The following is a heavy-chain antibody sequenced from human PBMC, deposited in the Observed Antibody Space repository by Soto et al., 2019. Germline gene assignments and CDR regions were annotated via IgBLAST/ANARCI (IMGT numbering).Heavy chain of an antibody. V-gene: IGHV3-30*18. Sequence: QVQLVESGGGVVQPGRSLRLSCAASGFIFSKYGMHWVRQAPGKGLEWVAVISYDGSNKYYAESVKGRFIISRDKCENTLYLQMNSLRAEDTALYYCAKDLGSGKPYYYYAMDVWGQGTTVTVSS. CDR1: GFIFSKYG. CDR2: ISYDGSNK. D-gene: IGHD3-10*01. CDR3: AKDLGSGKPYYYYAMDV. J-gene: IGHJ6*02.